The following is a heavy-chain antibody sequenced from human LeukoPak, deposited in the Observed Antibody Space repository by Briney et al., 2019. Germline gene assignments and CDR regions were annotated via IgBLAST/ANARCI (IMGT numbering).Heavy chain of an antibody. CDR2: INNVGSHI. CDR1: GFTFSSYG. V-gene: IGHV3-21*01. CDR3: TRDPTQYLRYGYFDY. Sequence: GGSLRLSCAASGFTFSSYGMHWVRQAPGKGLEWVSSINNVGSHIYYAGSVRGRFTISGDNAKNSLYLQMSSLRAEDTAVYYCTRDPTQYLRYGYFDYWGQGTLVTVSS. D-gene: IGHD4-11*01. J-gene: IGHJ4*02.